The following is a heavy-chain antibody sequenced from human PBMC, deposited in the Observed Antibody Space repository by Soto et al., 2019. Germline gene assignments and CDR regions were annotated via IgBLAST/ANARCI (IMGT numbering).Heavy chain of an antibody. CDR1: GGSISSGGYY. V-gene: IGHV4-31*03. Sequence: SETLSLTCTVSGGSISSGGYYWSWIRQHPGKGLEWIGYIYYSGSTYYNPSLKSRVTISVDTSKNQFSLKLSSVTAADTAVYYCARDPVVDDSSGYYFDWGQGTLVTVSS. J-gene: IGHJ4*02. CDR3: ARDPVVDDSSGYYFD. CDR2: IYYSGST. D-gene: IGHD3-22*01.